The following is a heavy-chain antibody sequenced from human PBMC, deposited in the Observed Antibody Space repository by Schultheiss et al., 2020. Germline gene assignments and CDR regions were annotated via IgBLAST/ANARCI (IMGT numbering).Heavy chain of an antibody. V-gene: IGHV3-30*18. CDR1: GFTFSSYG. CDR2: ISYDGSNK. Sequence: GGSLRLSCAASGFTFSSYGMHWVRQAPGKGLEWVAVISYDGSNKYYADSVKGRFTISRDNSKNTLYLQMNSLRAEDTAVYYCAKRSVADPRDWFDPWGQGTQVTVSS. D-gene: IGHD6-19*01. J-gene: IGHJ5*02. CDR3: AKRSVADPRDWFDP.